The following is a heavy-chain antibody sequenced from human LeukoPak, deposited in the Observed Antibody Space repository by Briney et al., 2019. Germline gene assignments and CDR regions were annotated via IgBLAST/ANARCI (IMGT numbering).Heavy chain of an antibody. CDR1: GYSISSGYY. V-gene: IGHV4-38-2*02. J-gene: IGHJ5*02. Sequence: SETLSLTCTVSGYSISSGYYWGWIRQPPGKGLEWIGYIYHSGDTYYNPSLKSRVTLSVDTSKNQFSLKLSSVTAADTAVYYCARRSEWDWFDPWGQGTLVSVSS. D-gene: IGHD3-3*01. CDR2: IYHSGDT. CDR3: ARRSEWDWFDP.